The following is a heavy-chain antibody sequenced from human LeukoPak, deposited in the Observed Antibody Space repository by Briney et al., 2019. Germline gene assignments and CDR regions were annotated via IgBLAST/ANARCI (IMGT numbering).Heavy chain of an antibody. J-gene: IGHJ4*02. CDR3: ASGPYSSSYFDS. CDR1: GYSISRGYF. D-gene: IGHD6-13*01. V-gene: IGHV4-61*01. CDR2: IYYSGST. Sequence: PSETLSLTCTVSGYSISRGYFWDWIRQPPGKGLEWIGYIYYSGSTNYNPSLKSRVTISVDTSKNQFSLKLSSVTAADTAVYYCASGPYSSSYFDSWGQGTLVTVSS.